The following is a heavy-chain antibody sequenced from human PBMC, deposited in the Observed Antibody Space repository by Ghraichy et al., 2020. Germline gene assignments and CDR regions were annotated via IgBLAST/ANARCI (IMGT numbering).Heavy chain of an antibody. CDR3: ARVGYYDSSGYLDY. Sequence: SETLSLTCTVSGGSISSYYWNWIRQPPGKGLEWVGYIFYSGSTKYNPSLKIRVTISVDTSKKQFSLKLSSVTAADTAVYYCARVGYYDSSGYLDYWGQGTLVTVSS. D-gene: IGHD3-22*01. J-gene: IGHJ4*02. CDR1: GGSISSYY. V-gene: IGHV4-59*01. CDR2: IFYSGST.